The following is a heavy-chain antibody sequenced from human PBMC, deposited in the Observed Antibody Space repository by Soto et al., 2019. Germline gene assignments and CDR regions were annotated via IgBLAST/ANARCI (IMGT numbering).Heavy chain of an antibody. V-gene: IGHV3-7*01. D-gene: IGHD4-4*01. CDR1: GFTFSDSW. J-gene: IGHJ5*02. CDR2: IKPDESEK. Sequence: GGSLRLSCTASGFTFSDSWMTWVRQAPGKGLEWVARIKPDESEKKYAHSVKGRFSISRDNAKNSMYLQMDSLRGEDTAVYYCVRGGSNYASWGQGTLVTVSS. CDR3: VRGGSNYAS.